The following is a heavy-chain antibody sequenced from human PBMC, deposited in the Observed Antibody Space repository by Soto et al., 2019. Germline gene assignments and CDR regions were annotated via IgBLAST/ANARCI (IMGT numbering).Heavy chain of an antibody. CDR3: GVQYDY. V-gene: IGHV3-23*01. CDR1: GFTFSSYA. J-gene: IGHJ4*02. CDR2: ISGRTGST. Sequence: EVQVLESGGVLVQPGGSLRLSCAASGFTFSSYAMSWVRQAPGTGLEWVSAISGRTGSTSYADSVKGRFTISRDNSRNTLYLQMNSLRAEDTAVYYCGVQYDYWGQGTLVTVSS. D-gene: IGHD1-1*01.